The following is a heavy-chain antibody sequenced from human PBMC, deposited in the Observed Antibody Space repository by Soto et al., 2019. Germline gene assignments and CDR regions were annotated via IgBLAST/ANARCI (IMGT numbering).Heavy chain of an antibody. Sequence: PGGSLRLSCAASGFTFSSYWMSWVRQAPGKGLEWVANIKQDGSEKYYVDSVKGRFTISRDNAKNSLYLQMNSLRAEDTAVYYCARWSGSFRPGAFDIWGQGTMVTVSS. D-gene: IGHD3-10*01. CDR2: IKQDGSEK. CDR1: GFTFSSYW. CDR3: ARWSGSFRPGAFDI. J-gene: IGHJ3*02. V-gene: IGHV3-7*01.